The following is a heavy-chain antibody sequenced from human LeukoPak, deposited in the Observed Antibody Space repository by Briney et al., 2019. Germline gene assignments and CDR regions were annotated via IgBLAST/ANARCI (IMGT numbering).Heavy chain of an antibody. Sequence: PGGSLRLSCAASGFTFSSYWMSWVRQAPGKGLEWVANIKQDGSEKYYVDSVKGRFTISRDNAKNSLYLQMNSLRAEDTAVYYCAREMEYYDFWSDYGTFDYWGQGTLVTVSS. V-gene: IGHV3-7*01. D-gene: IGHD3-3*01. CDR2: IKQDGSEK. CDR3: AREMEYYDFWSDYGTFDY. J-gene: IGHJ4*02. CDR1: GFTFSSYW.